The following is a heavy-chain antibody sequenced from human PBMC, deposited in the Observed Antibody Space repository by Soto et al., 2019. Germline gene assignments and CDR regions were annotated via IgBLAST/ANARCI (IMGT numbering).Heavy chain of an antibody. CDR3: ERGHGLRYFDWLFSDSHGMDV. CDR1: GYTFTSYD. J-gene: IGHJ6*02. V-gene: IGHV1-8*01. CDR2: MNPNSGNT. D-gene: IGHD3-9*01. Sequence: QVQLVQSGAEVKKPGASVKVSCKASGYTFTSYDINWVRQATGQGLEWMGWMNPNSGNTGYAKKFQGRVTMTRNTSICTAYIELISLGSEDTAVYYWERGHGLRYFDWLFSDSHGMDVWGQGTTVTVSS.